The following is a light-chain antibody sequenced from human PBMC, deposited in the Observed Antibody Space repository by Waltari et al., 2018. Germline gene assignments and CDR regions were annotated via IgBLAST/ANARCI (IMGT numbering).Light chain of an antibody. CDR2: RNN. CDR1: NSNIGKYK. V-gene: IGLV1-47*01. Sequence: QSVLTQPPSASGTPGQRVTISCSGSNSNIGKYKVYWYQQVPGTAPKLLIYRNNQRPSGVPDRFSGSKSDTSASLAISGLRSDDEADYYCAAWDDSLYGVFGGGTKLTVL. CDR3: AAWDDSLYGV. J-gene: IGLJ3*02.